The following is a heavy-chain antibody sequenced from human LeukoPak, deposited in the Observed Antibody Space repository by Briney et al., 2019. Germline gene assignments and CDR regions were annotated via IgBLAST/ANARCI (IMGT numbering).Heavy chain of an antibody. V-gene: IGHV4-34*01. Sequence: KSSETLSLTCAVYGGSFSGYCWSWIRQPPGKGLEWIREINHSGSTNYNPSLKSRVTISVDTSKNQFSLKLSSVTAADTAVYYCARGSPRIAAAGTYYCYGMDVWGQGTTVTVSS. J-gene: IGHJ6*02. D-gene: IGHD6-13*01. CDR1: GGSFSGYC. CDR2: INHSGST. CDR3: ARGSPRIAAAGTYYCYGMDV.